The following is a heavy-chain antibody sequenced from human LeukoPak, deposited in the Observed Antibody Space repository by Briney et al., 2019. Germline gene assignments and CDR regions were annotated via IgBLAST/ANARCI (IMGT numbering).Heavy chain of an antibody. V-gene: IGHV1-2*02. J-gene: IGHJ6*03. Sequence: ASVKVSCKASGYTFTGYYMHWVRQAPGQGLEWMGWINPNSGGTNYAQKFKGRVTMTRDTSINTAYMELSSLTSDDTAVYYCARDPSTTYYTDVWGKGTTVTVSS. D-gene: IGHD1-1*01. CDR1: GYTFTGYY. CDR2: INPNSGGT. CDR3: ARDPSTTYYTDV.